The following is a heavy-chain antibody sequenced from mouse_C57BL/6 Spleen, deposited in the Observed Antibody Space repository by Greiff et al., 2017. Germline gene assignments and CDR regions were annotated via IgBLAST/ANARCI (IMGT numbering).Heavy chain of an antibody. CDR3: ARYIEGYWYFDV. Sequence: EVMLVESGGGLVQPGGSLSLSCAASGFTFTDYYMSWVRQPPGKALEWLGFIRNKANGYTTEYSVSVKGRFTISRDNYQSILYLQMNALRAEDRATYFGARYIEGYWYFDVWGTGTTVTVSS. CDR2: IRNKANGYTT. CDR1: GFTFTDYY. V-gene: IGHV7-3*01. J-gene: IGHJ1*03.